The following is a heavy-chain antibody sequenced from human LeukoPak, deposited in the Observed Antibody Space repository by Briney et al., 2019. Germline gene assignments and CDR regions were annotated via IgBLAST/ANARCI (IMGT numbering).Heavy chain of an antibody. CDR1: GYSFTSYW. CDR3: ARRLVAGYCSSTSCYTNWFDP. D-gene: IGHD2-2*02. Sequence: GESLKISCKGSGYSFTSYWIGWVRQMPGKGLERMGIIYPGDSDTRYSPSFQGQVTISADKSISTAYLQWSSLKASDTAMYYCARRLVAGYCSSTSCYTNWFDPWGQGTLVTVSS. CDR2: IYPGDSDT. V-gene: IGHV5-51*01. J-gene: IGHJ5*02.